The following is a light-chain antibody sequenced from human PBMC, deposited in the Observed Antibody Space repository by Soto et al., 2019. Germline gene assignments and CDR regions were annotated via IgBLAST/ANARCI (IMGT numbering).Light chain of an antibody. CDR3: RQYGSSYPCT. J-gene: IGKJ1*01. CDR2: GAS. CDR1: QSVSSNY. Sequence: EIVLTQSPGTLSLSPGERATLSCRASQSVSSNYLAWYQQKPGQAPRLLIYGASSRATGIPDRFSGSGSATDYFLIIRRLVPADFAVYYCRQYGSSYPCTFGQGTKVDIK. V-gene: IGKV3-20*01.